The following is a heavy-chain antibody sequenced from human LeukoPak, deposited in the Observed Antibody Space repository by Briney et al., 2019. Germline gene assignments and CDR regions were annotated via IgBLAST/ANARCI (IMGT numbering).Heavy chain of an antibody. V-gene: IGHV1-2*02. CDR3: AREGNAGYYFDY. CDR1: GYTFTTYN. D-gene: IGHD1-1*01. J-gene: IGHJ4*02. CDR2: INPNSGGT. Sequence: ASVKVSCKASGYTFTTYNINWVRQAPGQGLEWMGWINPNSGGTNYAQKFQGRVTMTRDTSISTAYMELSRLRSDDTAVYYCAREGNAGYYFDYWGQGTLVTVSS.